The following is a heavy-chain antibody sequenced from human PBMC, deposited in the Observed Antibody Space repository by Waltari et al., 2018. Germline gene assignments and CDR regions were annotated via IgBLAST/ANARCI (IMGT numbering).Heavy chain of an antibody. CDR1: GGSIDGGSYY. Sequence: QVQLQESGPGLLKPSQTLSLTCTVSGGSIDGGSYYWTLVRQPAGKGLEWIGHIYTSGRTNYNPSLKSRVNISLDTSKNECSLKLSSVNAADTAMYYYARGIVGATTPHFDYWGQGTLVTVSS. CDR3: ARGIVGATTPHFDY. J-gene: IGHJ4*02. V-gene: IGHV4-61*09. D-gene: IGHD1-26*01. CDR2: IYTSGRT.